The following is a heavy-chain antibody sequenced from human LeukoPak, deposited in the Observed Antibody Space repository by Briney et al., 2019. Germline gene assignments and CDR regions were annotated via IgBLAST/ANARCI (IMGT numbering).Heavy chain of an antibody. D-gene: IGHD3-10*01. V-gene: IGHV1-2*02. CDR1: GYTFTGYY. CDR2: INPNSGGT. J-gene: IGHJ5*02. Sequence: ASVKVSCKAPGYTFTGYYMHWVRQAPGQGLEWMGWINPNSGGTNYAQKFQGRVTMTRDTSISTAYMELSRLRSDDTAVYYCARVPESSYGSGSYWSWFDPWGQGTLVTVSS. CDR3: ARVPESSYGSGSYWSWFDP.